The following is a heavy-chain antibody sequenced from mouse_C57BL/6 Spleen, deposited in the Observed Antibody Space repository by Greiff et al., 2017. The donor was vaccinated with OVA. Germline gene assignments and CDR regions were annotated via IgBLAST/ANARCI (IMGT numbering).Heavy chain of an antibody. J-gene: IGHJ1*03. CDR2: IYPGDGDT. CDR3: ARGYYGSRNWYFDV. D-gene: IGHD1-1*01. CDR1: GYAFSSSW. V-gene: IGHV1-82*01. Sequence: QVQLQQSGPELVKPGASVKISCKASGYAFSSSWMNWVKQRPGKGLEWIGRIYPGDGDTNYNGKFKGKATLTADKSSSTAYMQLSSQTSEDSAVYFCARGYYGSRNWYFDVWGTGTTVTVSS.